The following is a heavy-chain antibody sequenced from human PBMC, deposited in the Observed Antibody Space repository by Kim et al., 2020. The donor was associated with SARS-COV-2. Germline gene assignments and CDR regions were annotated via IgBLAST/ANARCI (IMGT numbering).Heavy chain of an antibody. D-gene: IGHD3-22*01. V-gene: IGHV4-59*01. Sequence: KSRVTISVDTSKHQFSLKLSSVTAADTAVYYCAREGGGYYYDSSGYFFDYWGQGTLVTVSS. J-gene: IGHJ4*02. CDR3: AREGGGYYYDSSGYFFDY.